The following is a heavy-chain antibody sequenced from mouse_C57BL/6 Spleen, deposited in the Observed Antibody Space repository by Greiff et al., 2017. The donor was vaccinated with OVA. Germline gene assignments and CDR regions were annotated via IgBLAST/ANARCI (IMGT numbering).Heavy chain of an antibody. V-gene: IGHV1-81*01. Sequence: VQLQQSGAELARPGASVKLSCKASGYTFTSYGISWVKQRTGQGLEWIGEIYPRSGNTYYNEKFKGKATLTADKSSSTAYMELRSLTSEDSAVYFCAKSSDRNYYFDYWGQGTTLTVSS. D-gene: IGHD2-3*01. CDR1: GYTFTSYG. J-gene: IGHJ2*01. CDR3: AKSSDRNYYFDY. CDR2: IYPRSGNT.